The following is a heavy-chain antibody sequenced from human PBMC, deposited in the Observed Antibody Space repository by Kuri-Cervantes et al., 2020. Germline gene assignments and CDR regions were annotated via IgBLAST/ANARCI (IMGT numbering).Heavy chain of an antibody. CDR2: INPNSGGT. D-gene: IGHD3-22*01. J-gene: IGHJ6*02. CDR1: GYTFTGYY. CDR3: AKAAGAMIEAGMDV. Sequence: ASVKVSCKASGYTFTGYYMHWVRQAPGQGLEWMGWINPNSGGTNYAQKFQGRVTMTRDTSISTAYMELSRLRSDDTAVYYCAKAAGAMIEAGMDVWGQGTTVTVSS. V-gene: IGHV1-2*02.